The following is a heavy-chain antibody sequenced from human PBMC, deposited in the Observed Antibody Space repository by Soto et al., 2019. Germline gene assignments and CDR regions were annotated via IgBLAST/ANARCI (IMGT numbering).Heavy chain of an antibody. CDR2: IIPIFGTA. D-gene: IGHD6-19*01. V-gene: IGHV1-69*13. CDR3: AREETAVADYYYGMDV. Sequence: SVKVSCKASGGTFSSYAISWVRQAPGQGLEWMGGIIPIFGTANYAQKFQGRVTITADESTSTAYMELSSLRSEDTAVYYCAREETAVADYYYGMDVWGQGTTVTVSS. CDR1: GGTFSSYA. J-gene: IGHJ6*02.